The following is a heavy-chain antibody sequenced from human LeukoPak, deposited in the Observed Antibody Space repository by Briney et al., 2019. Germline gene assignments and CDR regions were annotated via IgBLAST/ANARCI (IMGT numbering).Heavy chain of an antibody. D-gene: IGHD5-18*01. CDR3: AKDRANTAMGLYYYYGMDV. CDR1: GFTFDDYA. CDR2: ISWNSGSI. J-gene: IGHJ6*02. V-gene: IGHV3-9*01. Sequence: GRSLRLSCAASGFTFDDYAMHWVRHAPRKGLEWVSGISWNSGSIGYADSVKGRFTTSRDNAKNSLYLQMNSLRAEDTALYYCAKDRANTAMGLYYYYGMDVWGQGTTVTVSS.